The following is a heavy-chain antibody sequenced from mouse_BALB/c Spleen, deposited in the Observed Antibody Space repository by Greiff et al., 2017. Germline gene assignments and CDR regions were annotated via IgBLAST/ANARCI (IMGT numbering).Heavy chain of an antibody. D-gene: IGHD1-2*01. Sequence: EVQLQQSGAELVKPGASVKLSCTASGFNIKDTYMHWVKQRPEQGLEWIGRIDPANGNTKYDPKFQGKATITADTSSNTAYLQLSSLTSEDTAVYYCARGTTAPYYFDYWGQGTTLTVSS. J-gene: IGHJ2*01. CDR2: IDPANGNT. CDR1: GFNIKDTY. V-gene: IGHV14-3*02. CDR3: ARGTTAPYYFDY.